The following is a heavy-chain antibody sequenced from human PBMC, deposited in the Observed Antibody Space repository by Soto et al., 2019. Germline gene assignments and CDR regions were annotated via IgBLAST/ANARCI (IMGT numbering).Heavy chain of an antibody. CDR2: IYPSDSDT. D-gene: IGHD3-3*01. Sequence: PRESLKISCKGSGYTFTNYWIGWVRQVPGKGLECMGIIYPSDSDTRYSPSFQGQVTISADKSISTAYLQWSSLKASDTAIYYCARGDSGVVTIGDYYFYMDVWGQGTTVTVSS. V-gene: IGHV5-51*01. CDR3: ARGDSGVVTIGDYYFYMDV. J-gene: IGHJ6*03. CDR1: GYTFTNYW.